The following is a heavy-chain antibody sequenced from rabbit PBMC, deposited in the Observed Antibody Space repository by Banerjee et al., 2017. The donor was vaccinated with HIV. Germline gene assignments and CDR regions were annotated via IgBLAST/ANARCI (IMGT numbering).Heavy chain of an antibody. Sequence: QSLEESGGDLVKPGASLTLTCTASGFSFSRGYYMCWVRQAPGKGLEWIGCTFTGSGGTWYASWAKGRFTISKTSSTTVTLQMTSLTAADTATYFCARDAGSSGGPDYFNLWGPGTLVTVS. CDR1: GFSFSRGYY. J-gene: IGHJ4*01. CDR3: ARDAGSSGGPDYFNL. CDR2: TFTGSGGT. V-gene: IGHV1S40*01. D-gene: IGHD8-1*01.